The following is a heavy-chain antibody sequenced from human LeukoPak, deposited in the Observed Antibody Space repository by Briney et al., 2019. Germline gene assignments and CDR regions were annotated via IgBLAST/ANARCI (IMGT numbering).Heavy chain of an antibody. CDR2: IYYSGST. V-gene: IGHV4-39*01. Sequence: SETLSLTCTVSGGSISSSSYYWGWIRQPPGKGLEWIGSIYYSGSTYYNPSLKSRVTISVDTSKNQFSLKLSSVTAADTAVYYCARHLKASIAALYYYYGMDVWGQGTTVTVSS. CDR3: ARHLKASIAALYYYYGMDV. J-gene: IGHJ6*02. CDR1: GGSISSSSYY. D-gene: IGHD6-6*01.